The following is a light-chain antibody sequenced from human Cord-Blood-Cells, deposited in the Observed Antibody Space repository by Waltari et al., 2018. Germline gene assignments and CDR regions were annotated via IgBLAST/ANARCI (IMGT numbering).Light chain of an antibody. Sequence: SSELTQDPAVSVALGQTVRITCQGASLRSYYASWYQQKPGQAPVLVIYGQNNRPSGIPDRFSGSSSGNTASLTITGAQAEDEADYYCNSRDSSGNHYVFGTGTKVTVL. J-gene: IGLJ1*01. CDR3: NSRDSSGNHYV. V-gene: IGLV3-19*01. CDR2: GQN. CDR1: SLRSYY.